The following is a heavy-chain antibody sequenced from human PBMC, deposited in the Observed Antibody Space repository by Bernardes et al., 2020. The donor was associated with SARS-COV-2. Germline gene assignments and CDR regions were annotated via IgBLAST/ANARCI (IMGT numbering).Heavy chain of an antibody. CDR1: GYSISSGYY. Sequence: SETLSLTCAVSGYSISSGYYWGWIRQPPGKGLEWIGSIYHSGSTYYNPSLKSRVTITVDTSKNQFSLKPSSVTAADTAVYYCASALRSSADIWGQGTMVTVSS. CDR2: IYHSGST. D-gene: IGHD1-26*01. CDR3: ASALRSSADI. J-gene: IGHJ3*02. V-gene: IGHV4-38-2*01.